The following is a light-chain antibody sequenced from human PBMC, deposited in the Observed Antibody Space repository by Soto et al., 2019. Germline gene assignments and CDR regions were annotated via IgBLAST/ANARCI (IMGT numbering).Light chain of an antibody. CDR2: SNN. CDR1: SSNIGSTT. V-gene: IGLV1-44*01. CDR3: AAWYDSLNGYV. Sequence: QAVVTQPPSASGTPGQRVTISCSGSSSNIGSTTVNWYQQLPGTAPKLLIYSNNQRPSGVPDRFSGSKSGTSASLAISGLQSEDEADYYCAAWYDSLNGYVFGTGTKLTVL. J-gene: IGLJ1*01.